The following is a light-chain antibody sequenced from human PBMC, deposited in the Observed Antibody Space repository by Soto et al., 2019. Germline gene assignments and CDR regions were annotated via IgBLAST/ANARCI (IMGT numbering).Light chain of an antibody. J-gene: IGKJ2*01. CDR1: ERIGSW. V-gene: IGKV1-12*01. CDR2: GAS. CDR3: QQTYSFPHT. Sequence: DVQMTQTPSSVAASVGDRVTITCRASERIGSWLAWYQQKPGKAPKLLIYGASHLQGEVPSRFSGSGSETDFALTISSLQPDDFATYYCQQTYSFPHTFGQGTKVEIK.